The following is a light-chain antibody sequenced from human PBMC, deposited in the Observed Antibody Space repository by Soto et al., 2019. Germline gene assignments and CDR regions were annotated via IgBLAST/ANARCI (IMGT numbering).Light chain of an antibody. CDR3: QQYNNWPHT. J-gene: IGKJ2*01. CDR2: GVS. CDR1: QYVSVRF. V-gene: IGKV3-15*01. Sequence: EIVLTQSPGTLSLSPGESATLSCRASQYVSVRFLAWYQQKPGQAPSLLIYGVSTRATGVPVRFSGSGSGTEFTLTVNSLQSEDFAVYYCQQYNNWPHTFGQGTKVDIK.